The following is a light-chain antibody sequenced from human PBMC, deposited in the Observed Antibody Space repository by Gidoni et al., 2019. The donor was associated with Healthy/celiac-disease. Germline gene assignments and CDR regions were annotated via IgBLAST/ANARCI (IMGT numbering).Light chain of an antibody. CDR3: QQSYSTPQIT. CDR1: QSISSY. Sequence: DIQMTQSPSSLSASVGDKVTITCRASQSISSYLNWDQQKPGKAPKLLIYAASSLQSGVPSRFSCSGSVTDFTLTISSLQPEDFATYYCQQSYSTPQITFXQXTRLEIK. V-gene: IGKV1-39*01. CDR2: AAS. J-gene: IGKJ5*01.